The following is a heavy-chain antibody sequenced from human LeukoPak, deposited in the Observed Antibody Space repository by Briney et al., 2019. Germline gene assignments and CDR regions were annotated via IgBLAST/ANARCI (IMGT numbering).Heavy chain of an antibody. CDR1: GFSFSLYA. CDR3: ARDTIQPGLIDD. J-gene: IGHJ4*02. D-gene: IGHD2-2*01. V-gene: IGHV3-21*05. CDR2: INSGGDDI. Sequence: GGSLRLSCAASGFSFSLYAMNWVRQAPGKGLEWISYINSGGDDIHYAASVRGRFTISRDDAGNTLFLQLSSLRAEVTAVYYCARDTIQPGLIDDWGQGTLVTVSS.